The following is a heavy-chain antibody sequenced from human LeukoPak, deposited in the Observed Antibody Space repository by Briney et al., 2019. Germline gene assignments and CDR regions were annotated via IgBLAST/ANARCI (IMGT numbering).Heavy chain of an antibody. CDR1: GYTFTGYY. Sequence: ASVKVSCKASGYTFTGYYMHWVRQAPGQGLEWMGWINPNSGGTNYAQKFQGRVTMTRDTSISTAYMELSRLRSDDTAVYYCARVNEYYDFWSGYFFQHWGQGTLVTVSS. V-gene: IGHV1-2*02. J-gene: IGHJ1*01. CDR2: INPNSGGT. CDR3: ARVNEYYDFWSGYFFQH. D-gene: IGHD3-3*01.